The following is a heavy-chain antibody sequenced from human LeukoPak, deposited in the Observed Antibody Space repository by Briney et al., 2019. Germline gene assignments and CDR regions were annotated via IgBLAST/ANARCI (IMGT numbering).Heavy chain of an antibody. V-gene: IGHV3-30*02. CDR2: VRSEETFK. CDR3: AKGSGSYSEYHLDR. J-gene: IGHJ1*01. Sequence: GGSLRLSGITSGFPYSSYGMHWVRQAPGKGLEWVTFVRSEETFKYYADSVKGRFTISRDDSKSTLFLEMSDLRPEDTALYYCAKGSGSYSEYHLDRWGQGTLVTVSS. D-gene: IGHD1-26*01. CDR1: GFPYSSYG.